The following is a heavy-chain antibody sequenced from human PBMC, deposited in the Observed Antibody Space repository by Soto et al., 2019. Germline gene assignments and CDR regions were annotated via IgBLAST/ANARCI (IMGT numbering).Heavy chain of an antibody. CDR3: ARERTYQLSGDDALDI. J-gene: IGHJ3*02. Sequence: QVQLQESGPGLVKPSQTLSLTCTVSGGSISSGGYYWSWIRQHPGKGLEWIGRIYSNGITYYSPSLKSRVTMSVDTLNNQISLKLGSVTAADTAMYYCARERTYQLSGDDALDIWGLGTMVTVSS. V-gene: IGHV4-31*03. CDR2: IYSNGIT. CDR1: GGSISSGGYY. D-gene: IGHD2-2*01.